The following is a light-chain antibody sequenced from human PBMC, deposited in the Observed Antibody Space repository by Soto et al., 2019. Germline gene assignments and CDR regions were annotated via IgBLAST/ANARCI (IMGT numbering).Light chain of an antibody. V-gene: IGLV2-14*01. Sequence: QSVLTQPASVSGSPGQSITIPCTGSSNDIGGYNYVSWYQQHPGRAPKLVIYKVSDRPSGASTRFSASKSGNTASLTISGLQAEGEADYYCSSYSTTTTPQWVFGGGTQLTVL. CDR1: SNDIGGYNY. CDR3: SSYSTTTTPQWV. J-gene: IGLJ3*02. CDR2: KVS.